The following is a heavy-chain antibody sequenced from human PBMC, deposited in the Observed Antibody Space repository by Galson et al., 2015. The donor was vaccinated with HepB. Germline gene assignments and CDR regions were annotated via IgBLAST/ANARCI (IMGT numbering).Heavy chain of an antibody. V-gene: IGHV1-24*01. J-gene: IGHJ5*02. D-gene: IGHD3-10*01. CDR1: GYTLTELS. Sequence: SVKVSCKVSGYTLTELSMHWVRQAPGKGLEWMGGFDPEDGETIYAQKFQGRVTMTEDTSTDTAYMELSSLRSEDTAVYYCATLTYYYGSGTPHGFDPWGQGTLVTVSS. CDR2: FDPEDGET. CDR3: ATLTYYYGSGTPHGFDP.